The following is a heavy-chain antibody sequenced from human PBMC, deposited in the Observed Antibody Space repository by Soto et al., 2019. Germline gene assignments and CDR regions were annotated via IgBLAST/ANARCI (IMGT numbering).Heavy chain of an antibody. Sequence: XGSLRLSCAASVFSFSSYAVSCVRHAPGKGLEWVSVFDGSVGHTYYTNSVKGRFTISNDNSKNTLFLQMNSLKAEDTAVYFCAKHIQYDSPWPLYYLGHVTMGTVS. V-gene: IGHV3-23*01. CDR1: VFSFSSYA. J-gene: IGHJ4*03. CDR3: AKHIQYDSPWPLYY. CDR2: FDGSVGHT. D-gene: IGHD3-22*01.